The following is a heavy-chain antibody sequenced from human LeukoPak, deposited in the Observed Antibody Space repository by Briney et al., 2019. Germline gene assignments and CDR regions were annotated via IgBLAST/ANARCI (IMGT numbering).Heavy chain of an antibody. J-gene: IGHJ4*02. CDR1: ALTFSSYW. CDR2: VNSDGRGT. V-gene: IGHV3-74*01. Sequence: GGSLRLSCAASALTFSSYWTHCVRQAPGKGLVWVSRVNSDGRGTSYADSVKGRFTISRDNAKNTLYLQMNSLRAEDTAVYYCAREYWGYDYWGQGTLVTVSS. CDR3: AREYWGYDY. D-gene: IGHD2-15*01.